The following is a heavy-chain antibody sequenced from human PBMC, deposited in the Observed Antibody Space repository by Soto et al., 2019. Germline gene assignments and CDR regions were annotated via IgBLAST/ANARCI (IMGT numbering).Heavy chain of an antibody. CDR3: PKAKNDYNLDKRPPLDY. J-gene: IGHJ4*02. CDR2: ISGNDVAT. D-gene: IGHD3-10*01. V-gene: IGHV3-23*01. Sequence: EVQLLESGGGVVQPGGSLRLSCEASGFTLRNYAMTWIRQAPGKGLEWVSLISGNDVATYYAESVKTRFTISPDQSRNTAYLQMQSLRSDDTSIDYCPKAKNDYNLDKRPPLDYWGQGTLVTVSS. CDR1: GFTLRNYA.